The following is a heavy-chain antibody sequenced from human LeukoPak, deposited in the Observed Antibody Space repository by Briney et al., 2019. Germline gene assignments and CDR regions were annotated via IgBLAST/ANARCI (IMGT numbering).Heavy chain of an antibody. CDR1: GYTFTSYG. Sequence: ASVKDSCKASGYTFTSYGISWVRQAPGQGLEWMGWMNPNSGNTGYAQKFQGRVTITRNTSISTAYMELSSLRSEDTAVYYCARDGQGATNDYYDYYMDVWGKGTTVTVSS. V-gene: IGHV1-8*03. CDR2: MNPNSGNT. D-gene: IGHD1-26*01. J-gene: IGHJ6*03. CDR3: ARDGQGATNDYYDYYMDV.